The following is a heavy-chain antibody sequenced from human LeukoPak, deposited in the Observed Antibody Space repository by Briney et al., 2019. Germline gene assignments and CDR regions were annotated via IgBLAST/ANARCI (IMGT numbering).Heavy chain of an antibody. CDR2: ISGSGGST. J-gene: IGHJ4*02. CDR3: AKERWIFGVVIPVDY. V-gene: IGHV3-23*01. CDR1: GFTFSSYA. Sequence: GGSLRLSCAASGFTFSSYAMSWVRQAPGKGLEWVSAISGSGGSTYYADSVKGRFTISRDNSKNTLYLQMNILRAEDTAVYYCAKERWIFGVVIPVDYWGQGTLVTVSS. D-gene: IGHD3-3*01.